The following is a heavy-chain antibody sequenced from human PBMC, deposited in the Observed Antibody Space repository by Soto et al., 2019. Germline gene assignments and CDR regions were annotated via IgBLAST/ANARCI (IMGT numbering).Heavy chain of an antibody. J-gene: IGHJ4*02. D-gene: IGHD5-12*01. CDR3: AREKGDGYNNFDY. CDR2: IIPIFGTA. Sequence: QVQLVQSGAEVKKPGSSVKVSCKASGGTFSSYAISWVRQAPGQGLEWMGGIIPIFGTANYEQKFQGRVTIAAEESTSTAYMELSSLRSEDTAVYYCAREKGDGYNNFDYWGQGTLVTVSS. CDR1: GGTFSSYA. V-gene: IGHV1-69*12.